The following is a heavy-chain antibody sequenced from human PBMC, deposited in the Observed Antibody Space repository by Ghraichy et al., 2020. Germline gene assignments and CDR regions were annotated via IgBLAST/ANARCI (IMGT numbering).Heavy chain of an antibody. J-gene: IGHJ6*02. CDR2: IIPIFGTA. CDR3: ARDLDIVATNFNYGMDV. CDR1: GGTFSSYA. V-gene: IGHV1-69*13. Sequence: SVKVSCKASGGTFSSYAISWVRQAPGQGLEWMGGIIPIFGTANYAQKFQGRVTITADESTSTAYMELSSLRSEDTAVYYCARDLDIVATNFNYGMDVWGQGTTVTVSS. D-gene: IGHD5-12*01.